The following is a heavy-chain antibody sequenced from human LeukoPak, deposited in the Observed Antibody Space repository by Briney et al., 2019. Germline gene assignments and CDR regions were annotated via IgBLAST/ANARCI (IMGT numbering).Heavy chain of an antibody. J-gene: IGHJ4*02. Sequence: GGSLRLSCAASGFTFSSYAMSWVRQAPGKGLEWVSAISGSGGSTSYTDSVKGRFTISRDNSKNTLYLQMNSLRAEDTAVYYSAKEGLHDYGVEYYFDYWGLGTLVTVSS. D-gene: IGHD4-17*01. CDR3: AKEGLHDYGVEYYFDY. CDR2: ISGSGGST. V-gene: IGHV3-23*01. CDR1: GFTFSSYA.